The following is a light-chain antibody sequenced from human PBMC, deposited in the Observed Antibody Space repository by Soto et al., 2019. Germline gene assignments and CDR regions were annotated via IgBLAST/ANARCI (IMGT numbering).Light chain of an antibody. CDR3: QQYNSYSWT. CDR2: DAS. CDR1: QSISTW. V-gene: IGKV1-5*01. J-gene: IGKJ1*01. Sequence: DIQMTQSPSTLSASVGDRVTITCRASQSISTWLAWYQQKPGKAPKLLISDASNLESGVPSRFSGSGSGTEFTLTISSLQPDDFATYYCQQYNSYSWTFGQGTKVDIK.